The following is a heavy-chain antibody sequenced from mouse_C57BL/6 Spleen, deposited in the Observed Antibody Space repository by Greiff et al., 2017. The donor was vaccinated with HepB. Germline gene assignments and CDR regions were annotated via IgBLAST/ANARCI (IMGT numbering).Heavy chain of an antibody. CDR2: IDPNSGGT. CDR3: ARGNLRIIDYAMDY. V-gene: IGHV1-72*01. CDR1: GYTFTSYW. Sequence: VKQSCKASGYTFTSYWMHWVKQRPGRGLEWIGRIDPNSGGTKYNEKFKSKATLTVDKPSSTAYMQLSSLTSEDSAVYYCARGNLRIIDYAMDYWGQGTSVTVSS. D-gene: IGHD1-1*01. J-gene: IGHJ4*01.